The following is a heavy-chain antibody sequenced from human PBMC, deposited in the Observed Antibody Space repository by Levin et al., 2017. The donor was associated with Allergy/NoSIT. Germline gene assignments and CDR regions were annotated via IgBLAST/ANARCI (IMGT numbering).Heavy chain of an antibody. V-gene: IGHV4-31*03. CDR1: GGSISSHAYY. D-gene: IGHD1-1*01. J-gene: IGHJ4*02. Sequence: SQTLSLTCTVSGGSISSHAYYWTWIRHHPGKGLEWIGYIYHDGGTYYNPSLKSRVTISTDTSKNEFSLKVSSVTAADTAVYYCARELIQRGFDSWGQGTLVSVSS. CDR2: IYHDGGT. CDR3: ARELIQRGFDS.